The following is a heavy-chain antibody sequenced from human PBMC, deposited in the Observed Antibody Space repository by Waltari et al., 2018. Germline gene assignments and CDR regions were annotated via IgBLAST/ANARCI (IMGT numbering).Heavy chain of an antibody. J-gene: IGHJ4*02. Sequence: QVQLQESGPGLVKPSETLSLTCTVSGGSISSHYWRWSRQPPGKGLEWIGYIYYSGSTNYNPSLKSRFTISVDTSKNQFSLKLSSVTAADTAVYYCARDYYGSGSSLWGQGTLVTVSS. D-gene: IGHD3-10*01. CDR3: ARDYYGSGSSL. CDR1: GGSISSHY. CDR2: IYYSGST. V-gene: IGHV4-59*11.